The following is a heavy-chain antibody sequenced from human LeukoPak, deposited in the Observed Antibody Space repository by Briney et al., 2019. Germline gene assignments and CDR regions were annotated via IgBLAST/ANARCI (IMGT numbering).Heavy chain of an antibody. D-gene: IGHD4-11*01. J-gene: IGHJ6*03. CDR1: GYTFTSYD. Sequence: GASVKVSCKASGYTFTSYDINWVRQAPGQGLEWMGGIIPIFGTANYAQKFQGRVTITADESTSTAYMELSSLRSEDTAVYYCARTTVTTGTYYYYYMDVWGKGTTVTVSS. V-gene: IGHV1-69*13. CDR2: IIPIFGTA. CDR3: ARTTVTTGTYYYYYMDV.